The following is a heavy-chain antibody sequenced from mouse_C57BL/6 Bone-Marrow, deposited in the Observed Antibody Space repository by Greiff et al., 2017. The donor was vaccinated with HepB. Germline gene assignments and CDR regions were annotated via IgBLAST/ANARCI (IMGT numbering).Heavy chain of an antibody. CDR1: GFTFSDYY. Sequence: DVKLVESEGGLVQPGSSMKLSCTASGFTFSDYYMAWVRQVPEKGLEWVANINYDGSSTYYLDSLKSRFIISRDNAKNILYLQMSSLKSEDTATYYCARSRAMDYWGQGTSVTVSS. CDR2: INYDGSST. D-gene: IGHD3-1*01. J-gene: IGHJ4*01. V-gene: IGHV5-16*01. CDR3: ARSRAMDY.